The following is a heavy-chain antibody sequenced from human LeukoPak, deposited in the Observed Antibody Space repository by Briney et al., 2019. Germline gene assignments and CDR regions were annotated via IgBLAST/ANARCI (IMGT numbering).Heavy chain of an antibody. CDR1: GFTFSSYG. J-gene: IGHJ3*02. CDR2: IWYDGSNK. Sequence: PGRSLRLSCAASGFTFSSYGMHWVRQAPGKGLEWVAVIWYDGSNKYYADSVKGRFTISRDNSKNTQYLQMNSLRAEDTAVYYCARDPPHYDFWSGYLDRGAFDIWGQGTMVTVSS. D-gene: IGHD3-3*01. V-gene: IGHV3-33*01. CDR3: ARDPPHYDFWSGYLDRGAFDI.